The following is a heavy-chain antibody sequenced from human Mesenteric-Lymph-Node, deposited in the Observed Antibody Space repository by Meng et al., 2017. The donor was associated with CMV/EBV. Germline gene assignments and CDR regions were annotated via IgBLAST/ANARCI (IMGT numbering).Heavy chain of an antibody. CDR1: GGSISSSSYY. V-gene: IGHV4-39*01. Sequence: GSLRLSCTVSGGSISSSSYYWGWIRQPPGKGLEWIGSIYYSGSTYYNPSLKSRVTISVDTSKNQFSLKLSSVTAADTAMYYCARVQSQSRTDAFDIWGQGTMVTVSS. CDR3: ARVQSQSRTDAFDI. J-gene: IGHJ3*02. CDR2: IYYSGST. D-gene: IGHD4-11*01.